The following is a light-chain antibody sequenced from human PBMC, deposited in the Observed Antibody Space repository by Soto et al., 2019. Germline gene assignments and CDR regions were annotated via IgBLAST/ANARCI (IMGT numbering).Light chain of an antibody. CDR3: QQRSTWTRT. Sequence: EIVLTQSPATLSFSPGERATLSCRASQSISSYLVWYQQKRGQAPRLLIYAASNRATGIPARVSGSGSGTAFTITIRSLEPEAFADYYCQQRSTWTRTFGEGTKVEIK. CDR2: AAS. CDR1: QSISSY. V-gene: IGKV3-11*01. J-gene: IGKJ4*01.